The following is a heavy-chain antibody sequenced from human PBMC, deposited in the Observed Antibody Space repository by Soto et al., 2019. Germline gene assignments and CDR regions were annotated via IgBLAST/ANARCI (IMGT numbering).Heavy chain of an antibody. CDR2: IIPIFNTP. CDR3: AREKTGTNYYNGVDV. V-gene: IGHV1-69*12. Sequence: QVQLVQSGAEVKKPGSSVKVSCKASGGTFNTYAISWVRQAPGQGLEWMGGIIPIFNTPNYAQRFQGRVTITADETTSTAYMELRSLRSEDTALYYCAREKTGTNYYNGVDVWGQGTTVTVSS. CDR1: GGTFNTYA. J-gene: IGHJ6*02. D-gene: IGHD1-1*01.